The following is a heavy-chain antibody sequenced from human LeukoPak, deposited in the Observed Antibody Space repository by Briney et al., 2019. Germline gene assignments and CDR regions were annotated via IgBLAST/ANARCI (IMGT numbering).Heavy chain of an antibody. CDR1: GFTVSRNY. Sequence: GGSLRLSCAASGFTVSRNYMSWVRQAPGKGLEWVSALYSGGSTNYADSVKGRFTISRDNSKNTLYLQMNSLRAEDTAVYYCAKDIMITFGGVIAFDYWGQGTLVTVSS. V-gene: IGHV3-53*01. J-gene: IGHJ4*02. D-gene: IGHD3-16*02. CDR2: LYSGGST. CDR3: AKDIMITFGGVIAFDY.